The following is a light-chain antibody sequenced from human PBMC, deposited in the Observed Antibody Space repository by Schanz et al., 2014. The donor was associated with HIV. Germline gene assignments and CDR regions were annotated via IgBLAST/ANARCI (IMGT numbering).Light chain of an antibody. V-gene: IGLV1-40*01. CDR1: SSNIGAGYD. J-gene: IGLJ3*02. CDR2: GNN. Sequence: QSVLTQPPSVSGAPGQRVTISCTGSSSNIGAGYDVHWYHHLPGTAPKLLIYGNNNRPSGVPDRFSGSKSGTSATLGITELQTGDEADYFCGTWDTSLSAWVFGGGTKLTVL. CDR3: GTWDTSLSAWV.